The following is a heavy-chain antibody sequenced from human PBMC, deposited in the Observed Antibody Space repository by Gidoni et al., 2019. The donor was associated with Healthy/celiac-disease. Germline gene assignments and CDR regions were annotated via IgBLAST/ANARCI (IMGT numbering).Heavy chain of an antibody. J-gene: IGHJ4*02. Sequence: QLQLVQSGAEVKKPGSSVKVPCKASGATFSSYAISWVRQAPGQGLEWMGGIIPIFGTANYAQKFQGRVTITADESTSTAYMELSSLRSEDTAVYYCASNWDCGGDCYLFDYWGQGTLVTVSS. CDR3: ASNWDCGGDCYLFDY. D-gene: IGHD2-21*02. CDR1: GATFSSYA. CDR2: IIPIFGTA. V-gene: IGHV1-69*01.